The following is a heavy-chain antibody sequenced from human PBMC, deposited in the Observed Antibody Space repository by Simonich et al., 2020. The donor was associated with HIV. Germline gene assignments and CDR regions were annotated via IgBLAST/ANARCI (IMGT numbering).Heavy chain of an antibody. CDR3: AREGSQLEDALDI. V-gene: IGHV1-2*02. CDR2: INTNTVVT. D-gene: IGHD1-1*01. Sequence: QVQLVQSAAEVKKPGASVKVSCKASGYTFTDYHIHWVRQAPGQGLEWMGWINTNTVVTESIEKVQGRVTMTRDTSITTAYMEVTSLKSDDAAVYYCAREGSQLEDALDIWGQGTMVTVSS. J-gene: IGHJ3*02. CDR1: GYTFTDYH.